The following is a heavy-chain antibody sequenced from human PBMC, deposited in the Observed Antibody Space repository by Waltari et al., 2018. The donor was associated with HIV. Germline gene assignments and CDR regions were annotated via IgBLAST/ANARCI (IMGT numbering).Heavy chain of an antibody. Sequence: QVQLQESGPGLAKPPETLYRTCTVSCGSFSTYYWSWTRQPPGKGLEWMGYIYYNGGTKYNPSLKNRVTMTIDTSKTQFSLELSSVTTADTAIYYCARDFYGSGIGLSRGRRYFDPWGQGALVTVSS. CDR3: ARDFYGSGIGLSRGRRYFDP. V-gene: IGHV4-59*01. CDR2: IYYNGGT. J-gene: IGHJ5*02. CDR1: CGSFSTYY. D-gene: IGHD3-10*01.